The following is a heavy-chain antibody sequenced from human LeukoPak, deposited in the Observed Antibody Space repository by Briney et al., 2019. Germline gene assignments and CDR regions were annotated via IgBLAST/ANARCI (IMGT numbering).Heavy chain of an antibody. Sequence: GGSLRLSCAASGSTFRNYNMNWVRQAPGKGLEWVSSISESSSFIQYADSLKGRFAISRDNAKNSLYLQMNSLRAEDTAVYYRARQRGYCSSGVCRGWFDPWGQGTLVTVSS. CDR2: ISESSSFI. CDR3: ARQRGYCSSGVCRGWFDP. V-gene: IGHV3-21*01. CDR1: GSTFRNYN. D-gene: IGHD2-8*01. J-gene: IGHJ5*02.